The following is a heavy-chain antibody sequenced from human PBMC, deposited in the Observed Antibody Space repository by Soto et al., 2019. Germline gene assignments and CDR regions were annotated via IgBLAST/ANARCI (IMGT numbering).Heavy chain of an antibody. V-gene: IGHV1-18*01. CDR1: GYTFTSYG. D-gene: IGHD5-18*01. CDR2: ISAYNGNT. J-gene: IGHJ6*02. CDR3: ARVKYSPPYYYCYGMDV. Sequence: QVQLVQSGAEVKKPGASVKVSCKASGYTFTSYGIGWVRQAPGQGLEWMGWISAYNGNTNYAQQLQGRATMTTDTSTSTAYMELRSLRSDDTAVYYCARVKYSPPYYYCYGMDVWGQGTTVTVSS.